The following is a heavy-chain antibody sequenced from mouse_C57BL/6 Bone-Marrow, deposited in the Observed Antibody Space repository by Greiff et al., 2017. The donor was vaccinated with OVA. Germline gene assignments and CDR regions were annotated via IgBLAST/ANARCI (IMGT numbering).Heavy chain of an antibody. Sequence: VQLKQSGAELVKPGASVKLSCTASGFNIKDYYMHWVKQRTEQGLEWIGRIDPEDGETKYAPKFQGKATITADTSSNTAYLQLSSLTSEDTAVDYCAILYGSSEYFDVWGTGTTVTVSS. V-gene: IGHV14-2*01. CDR3: AILYGSSEYFDV. CDR2: IDPEDGET. D-gene: IGHD1-1*01. J-gene: IGHJ1*03. CDR1: GFNIKDYY.